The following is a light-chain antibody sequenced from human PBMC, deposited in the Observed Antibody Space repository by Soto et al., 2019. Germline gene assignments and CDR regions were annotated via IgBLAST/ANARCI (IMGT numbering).Light chain of an antibody. CDR3: QHSYITPRYT. J-gene: IGKJ2*01. CDR1: QSISSH. V-gene: IGKV1-39*01. CDR2: ASY. Sequence: DIQITQSPSSLSASAGDRVTITCRASQSISSHLNWYQHKPGRPPRLLIFASYILEGGVPSRFSGSGSDTYFTLTIDSLQPEDVATYYCQHSYITPRYTFGQGTKVEI.